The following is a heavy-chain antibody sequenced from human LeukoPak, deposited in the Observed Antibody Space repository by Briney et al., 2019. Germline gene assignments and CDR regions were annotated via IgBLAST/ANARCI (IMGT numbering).Heavy chain of an antibody. J-gene: IGHJ4*02. V-gene: IGHV5-51*01. D-gene: IGHD4-17*01. CDR3: ASARHGDYVWDY. Sequence: GESLKISCKGSGYSFTYWIGWVRQMPGKGLEWMGIIYSGDSHTKYSPSFQGRVTISADKSISTAYLQWSSLEASDTAMYYCASARHGDYVWDYWGQGTLVAVSS. CDR1: GYSFTYW. CDR2: IYSGDSHT.